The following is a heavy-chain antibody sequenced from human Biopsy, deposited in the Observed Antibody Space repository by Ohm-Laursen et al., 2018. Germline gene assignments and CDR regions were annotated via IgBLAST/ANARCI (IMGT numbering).Heavy chain of an antibody. J-gene: IGHJ4*01. CDR2: INWNSGDI. Sequence: LRLSCAASGFIFDNYGMHWVRHAPGKGLEWVSGINWNSGDIVYADSVKGRFTISRDNAKNSLSLQMNSLRAEDTALYYCARDRSGLTLTTLDFWGHGTLVTVSS. CDR3: ARDRSGLTLTTLDF. V-gene: IGHV3-9*01. CDR1: GFIFDNYG. D-gene: IGHD6-25*01.